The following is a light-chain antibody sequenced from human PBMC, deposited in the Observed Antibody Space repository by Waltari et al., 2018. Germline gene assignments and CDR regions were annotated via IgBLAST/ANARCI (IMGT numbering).Light chain of an antibody. CDR1: SSNIGNTH. J-gene: IGLJ3*02. CDR3: GGWDDSLNGWV. CDR2: RDN. Sequence: QSVMTQPPSASGPPVQSATISCSGTSSNIGNTHVYWYQQLPGAAPKLLIYRDNQLPSGVPDRFSVSKSGTSASLDISGLRSEDEADYYCGGWDDSLNGWVFGGGTKLTVL. V-gene: IGLV1-47*01.